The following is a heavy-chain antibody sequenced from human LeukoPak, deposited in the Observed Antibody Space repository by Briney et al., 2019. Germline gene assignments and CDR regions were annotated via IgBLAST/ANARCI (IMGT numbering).Heavy chain of an antibody. J-gene: IGHJ6*03. Sequence: GGSLRLSCTASGFTFGDYAMSWVRQAPGKGLEWVGFIRSKAYGGTTEYAASVKGRFTISRDDSKSIAYLQMNSLKTEDTAVYYCTRDRGYCSGGSCYSEYYYYYMDVWGKGTTVTISS. CDR3: TRDRGYCSGGSCYSEYYYYYMDV. CDR1: GFTFGDYA. D-gene: IGHD2-15*01. V-gene: IGHV3-49*04. CDR2: IRSKAYGGTT.